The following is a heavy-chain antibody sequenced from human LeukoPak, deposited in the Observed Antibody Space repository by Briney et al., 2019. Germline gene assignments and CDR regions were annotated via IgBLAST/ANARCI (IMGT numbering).Heavy chain of an antibody. V-gene: IGHV1-46*01. CDR2: INPSGGST. J-gene: IGHJ4*02. CDR1: GCTFTSYY. CDR3: ARDPGSKDYDY. Sequence: ASVKVSCKASGCTFTSYYMHWVRQAPGQGLEWMGIINPSGGSTSYAQKFQGRVTMTRDTSTSTVYMELSSLRSEDTAVYYCARDPGSKDYDYWGQGTLVTVSS. D-gene: IGHD4-11*01.